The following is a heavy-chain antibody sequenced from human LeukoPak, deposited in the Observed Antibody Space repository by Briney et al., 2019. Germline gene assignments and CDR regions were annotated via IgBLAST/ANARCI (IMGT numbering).Heavy chain of an antibody. CDR2: IYYSGST. Sequence: SETLSLTCTVSGGSISSSSYYWGWIRRPPGKGLEWIGSIYYSGSTYYNPSLKSRVTISVDTSKNQFSLKLSSVTAADTAVYYCARHMVATIDYWGQGTLVTVSS. V-gene: IGHV4-39*01. CDR3: ARHMVATIDY. D-gene: IGHD5-12*01. J-gene: IGHJ4*02. CDR1: GGSISSSSYY.